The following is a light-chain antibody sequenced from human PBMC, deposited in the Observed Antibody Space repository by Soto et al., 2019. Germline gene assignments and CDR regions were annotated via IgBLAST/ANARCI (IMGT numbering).Light chain of an antibody. CDR1: QDIDHW. Sequence: DIQMTQSPSTLSASVGDRVIITCRASQDIDHWLAWYQQKPGKAPKVLIFKASTLLNGVPSRFSGSGSGTEFTLTISSLQPDDFATYYCQQHKTFPITFGQGTRLEI. J-gene: IGKJ5*01. CDR3: QQHKTFPIT. V-gene: IGKV1-5*03. CDR2: KAS.